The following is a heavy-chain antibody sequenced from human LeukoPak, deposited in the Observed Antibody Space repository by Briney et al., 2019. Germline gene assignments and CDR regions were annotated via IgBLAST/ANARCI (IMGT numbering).Heavy chain of an antibody. CDR1: GFTFSSYS. CDR2: ISSSSSYI. V-gene: IGHV3-21*01. Sequence: GGSLRLSCAASGFTFSSYSMNWVRQAPGKGLEWVSSISSSSSYIYYADSVKGRFTISRDNAKSSLYLQMNSLRAEDTAVYYCARDGGTMIVVASPDYWGQGTLVTVSS. D-gene: IGHD3-22*01. CDR3: ARDGGTMIVVASPDY. J-gene: IGHJ4*02.